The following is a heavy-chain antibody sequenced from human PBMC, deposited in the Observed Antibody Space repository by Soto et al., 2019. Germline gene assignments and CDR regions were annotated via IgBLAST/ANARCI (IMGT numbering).Heavy chain of an antibody. J-gene: IGHJ4*02. D-gene: IGHD4-17*01. CDR2: IYTSGST. CDR3: ARDGDYGDYLGTDY. V-gene: IGHV4-4*07. CDR1: GGSISSYY. Sequence: KPSETLSLTCTVSGGSISSYYWSWIRQPAGKGLEWIGRIYTSGSTNYNPSLKSRVTMSVDTSKNQFSLKLSSVTAADTAVYYCARDGDYGDYLGTDYWGQGTLVTVSS.